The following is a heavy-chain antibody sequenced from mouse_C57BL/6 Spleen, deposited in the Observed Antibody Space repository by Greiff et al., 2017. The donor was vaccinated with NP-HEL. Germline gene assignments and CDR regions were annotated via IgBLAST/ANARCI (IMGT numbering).Heavy chain of an antibody. CDR1: GYTFTSYW. J-gene: IGHJ2*01. Sequence: VQLQQSGAELVKPGASVKMSCKASGYTFTSYWITWVKQRPGQGLEWIGDIYPGSGSTNYNEKFKSKATLTVDTSSSTAYMQLSSLTSEDSAVYYCARYRDYDVYFDYWGQGTTLTVSS. V-gene: IGHV1-55*01. D-gene: IGHD1-1*01. CDR2: IYPGSGST. CDR3: ARYRDYDVYFDY.